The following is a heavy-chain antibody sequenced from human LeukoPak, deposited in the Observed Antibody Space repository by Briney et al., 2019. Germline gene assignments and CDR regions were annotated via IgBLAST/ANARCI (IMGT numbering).Heavy chain of an antibody. V-gene: IGHV1-8*01. CDR3: ARYIHGVGFDI. J-gene: IGHJ3*02. CDR1: GYTSSSPD. Sequence: ASVKVSCKASGYTSSSPDINWVRQATGRGLEWLGWMNPRDNTGYAQRFQGRVTLTRDRSINTAYMELSSLRSDDTAVYYCARYIHGVGFDIWGQGTMVTVSA. D-gene: IGHD4-17*01. CDR2: MNPRDNT.